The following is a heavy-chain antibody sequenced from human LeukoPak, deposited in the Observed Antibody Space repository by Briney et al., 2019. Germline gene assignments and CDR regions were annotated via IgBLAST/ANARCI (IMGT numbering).Heavy chain of an antibody. J-gene: IGHJ4*02. D-gene: IGHD6-25*01. CDR2: INPSGGST. CDR3: ARVGVTAATADY. V-gene: IGHV1-46*01. CDR1: GYTFTSYY. Sequence: ASMKVSCKASGYTFTSYYMHWVRQAPGQGLEWMGIINPSGGSTSYAQKFQGRVTMTRDTSTSTVYMELHSLSSEDTAVYFCARVGVTAATADYWGQGTLVTVSS.